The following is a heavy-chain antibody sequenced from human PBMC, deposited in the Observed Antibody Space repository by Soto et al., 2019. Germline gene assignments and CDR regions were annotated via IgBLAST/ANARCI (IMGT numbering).Heavy chain of an antibody. CDR1: GFTFSDYY. CDR3: ARIGELQPDAFDI. CDR2: ISSSGSTI. D-gene: IGHD3-10*01. V-gene: IGHV3-11*01. J-gene: IGHJ3*02. Sequence: GGSLRLSCAASGFTFSDYYMSWIRQDPGKGLEWVSYISSSGSTIYYADSVKGRFTISRDNAKNSLYLQMNSLRAEDTAVYYCARIGELQPDAFDIWGQGTMVTVSS.